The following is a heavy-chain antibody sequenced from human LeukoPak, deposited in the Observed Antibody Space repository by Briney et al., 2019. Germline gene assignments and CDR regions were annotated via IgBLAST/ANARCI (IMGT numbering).Heavy chain of an antibody. D-gene: IGHD6-13*01. CDR2: IRGDGSNK. V-gene: IGHV3-30*02. CDR3: AKSLYSSSWSDYYYYYMDV. J-gene: IGHJ6*03. Sequence: GGSLRLSCAASGFTFSSYGMHWVRQAPGKGLEWVAFIRGDGSNKYYADSVKGRFTISRDNSKNTLYLQMNSLRAEDTAVYYCAKSLYSSSWSDYYYYYMDVWGKGTTVTVPS. CDR1: GFTFSSYG.